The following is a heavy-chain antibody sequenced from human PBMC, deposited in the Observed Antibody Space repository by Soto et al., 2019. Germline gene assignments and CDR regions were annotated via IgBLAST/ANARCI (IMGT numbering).Heavy chain of an antibody. CDR3: ATMSESDY. CDR1: GFTFGDYA. D-gene: IGHD3-10*01. V-gene: IGHV3-49*04. J-gene: IGHJ4*02. Sequence: LRLSCTASGFTFGDYAMSWVRRAPGKGLEWVGFIRTKANGGTTDYAASVKGRFSISRDDSKTIAYLQMNSLKTEDTAVYYCATMSESDYWGQGTLVTVSS. CDR2: IRTKANGGTT.